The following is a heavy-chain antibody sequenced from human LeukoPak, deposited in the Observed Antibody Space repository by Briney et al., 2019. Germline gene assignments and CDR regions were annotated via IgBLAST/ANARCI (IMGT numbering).Heavy chain of an antibody. CDR1: GFTFSSYS. CDR3: ARDLGIAAAKSDY. Sequence: GGSLRLSCAASGFTFSSYSMNWVRQAPGKGLEWVSSISSSSGYIYYADSVKGRFTISRDNAKNSLYLQMNSRRAEDTAVYYCARDLGIAAAKSDYWGQGTLVTVSS. CDR2: ISSSSGYI. V-gene: IGHV3-21*01. D-gene: IGHD6-13*01. J-gene: IGHJ4*02.